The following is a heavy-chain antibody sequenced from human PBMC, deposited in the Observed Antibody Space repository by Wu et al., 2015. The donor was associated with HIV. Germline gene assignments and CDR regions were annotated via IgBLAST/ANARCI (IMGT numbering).Heavy chain of an antibody. CDR1: GYTFTGYY. CDR3: ARDLNLVAAAGNRNFDY. V-gene: IGHV1-2*02. D-gene: IGHD6-13*01. J-gene: IGHJ4*02. Sequence: QVQLVQSGAEVKKPGASVKVSCKASGYTFTGYYMHWVRQAPGQGLEWMGWINPNSGGTNYAQKFQGRVTMTRDTSISTAYMELSRLRSDDTAVYYCARDLNLVAAAGNRNFDYWAREHWSPSPQ. CDR2: INPNSGGT.